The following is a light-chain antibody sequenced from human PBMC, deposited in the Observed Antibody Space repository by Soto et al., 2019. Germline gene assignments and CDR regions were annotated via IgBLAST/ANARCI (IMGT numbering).Light chain of an antibody. CDR1: QSVSSSY. CDR2: GAS. Sequence: EIVLTQSPGTLSLSPWERATLSCRASQSVSSSYLAWYQQKPGQAPRLLIYGASSRATGIAARFSGSGSGTGFTLTISRLEPEDFAVYYCQQYGSSRWTFGQGTKVDIK. CDR3: QQYGSSRWT. J-gene: IGKJ1*01. V-gene: IGKV3-20*01.